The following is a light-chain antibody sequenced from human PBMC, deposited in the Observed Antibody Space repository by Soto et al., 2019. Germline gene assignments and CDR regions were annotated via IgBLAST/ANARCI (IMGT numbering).Light chain of an antibody. V-gene: IGKV3-20*01. Sequence: PGESVTLSCRASQSVSSSSLTWYQQKTGQAPRLLIYDASRRATDIPDRFSGSGSGTDFTLTITRLEPEDIATYYCQQYDNLPLTFGGGTKV. CDR2: DAS. J-gene: IGKJ4*01. CDR3: QQYDNLPLT. CDR1: QSVSSSS.